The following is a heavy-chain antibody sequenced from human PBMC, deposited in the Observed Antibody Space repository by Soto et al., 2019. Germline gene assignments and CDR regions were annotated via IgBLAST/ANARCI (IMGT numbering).Heavy chain of an antibody. CDR1: GGSFSGYY. Sequence: SETLSLTCAVYGGSFSGYYWSWIRQPPGKGLEWIGEINHSGSTNYNPSLKSRVTISVDTSKNQFSLKLSSVTAADTAVYYCARGRYCSGGSCYYKYYYYYYYMDVWGKGTTVTVSS. CDR3: ARGRYCSGGSCYYKYYYYYYYMDV. J-gene: IGHJ6*03. D-gene: IGHD2-15*01. CDR2: INHSGST. V-gene: IGHV4-34*01.